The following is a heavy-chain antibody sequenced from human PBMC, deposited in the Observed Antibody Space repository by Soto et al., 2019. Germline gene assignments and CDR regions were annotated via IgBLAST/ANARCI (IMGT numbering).Heavy chain of an antibody. J-gene: IGHJ6*04. CDR1: GYTFTSYD. CDR2: MNPKSGNT. D-gene: IGHD3-16*01. CDR3: ASGGNLGKYVVWGGSSCWMDV. Sequence: ASVKVSCKASGYTFTSYDINWVRQATGQGLEWMGWMNPKSGNTGYAQKFQGRVTMTRNTSISTAYMELSSLRSEDTAVYYCASGGNLGKYVVWGGSSCWMDVWGKANTVTFSS. V-gene: IGHV1-8*01.